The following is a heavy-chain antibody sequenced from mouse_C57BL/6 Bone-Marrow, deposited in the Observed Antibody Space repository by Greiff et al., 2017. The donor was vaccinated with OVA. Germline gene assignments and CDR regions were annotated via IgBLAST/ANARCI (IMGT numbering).Heavy chain of an antibody. Sequence: VQLQQSGAELVKPGASVKMSCKASGYTFTTYPIEWMKQNHGKSLEWIGNFHPYNDDTKYNEKFKGKATLTVEKSSSTVYLELSRLTSDDSAVYYCARGTYYDYDGGWYFDVWGTGATVTVSS. CDR3: ARGTYYDYDGGWYFDV. J-gene: IGHJ1*03. V-gene: IGHV1-47*01. CDR1: GYTFTTYP. CDR2: FHPYNDDT. D-gene: IGHD2-4*01.